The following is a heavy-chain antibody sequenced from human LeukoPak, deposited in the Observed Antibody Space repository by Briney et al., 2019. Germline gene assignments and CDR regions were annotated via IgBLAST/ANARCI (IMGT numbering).Heavy chain of an antibody. J-gene: IGHJ6*02. V-gene: IGHV4-59*01. CDR1: DDSIGNYY. CDR3: ARVGGSNFYNYGMDV. CDR2: IYFSGST. Sequence: PSATLSLTCTVSDDSIGNYYWSWIRQSPGKGLGWIGYIYFSGSTNYNPSLKRRVTMSVVTSKNQFSLRLTSVTAADTATYYCARVGGSNFYNYGMDVWGQGTTVIVSS. D-gene: IGHD4-11*01.